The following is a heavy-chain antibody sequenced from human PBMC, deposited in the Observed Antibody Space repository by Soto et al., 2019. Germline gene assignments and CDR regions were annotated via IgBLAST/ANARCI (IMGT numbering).Heavy chain of an antibody. V-gene: IGHV3-9*01. CDR1: GFTFEDYA. D-gene: IGHD3-10*01. CDR2: ISWNSDTL. J-gene: IGHJ4*02. CDR3: ANALPPGSYYKPLHY. Sequence: EVQLVESGGGLVQPGRSLRLSCAASGFTFEDYAIHWVRQAPGKGLEWVSGISWNSDTLDYADSVKGRFTISRDNAKNAGYLQMNSLRTEDTALYYCANALPPGSYYKPLHYWGQGTLVTVSS.